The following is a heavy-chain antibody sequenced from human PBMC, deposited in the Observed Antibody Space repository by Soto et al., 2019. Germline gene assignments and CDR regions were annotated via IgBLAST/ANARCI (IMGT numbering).Heavy chain of an antibody. V-gene: IGHV3-64*01. CDR2: IGSNGGRT. D-gene: IGHD6-13*01. J-gene: IGHJ4*02. CDR1: GFTSSSNG. CDR3: ARMGAGAGSDY. Sequence: EVQLVESGGGLFHRGGSRRLSVAASGFTSSSNGVLWVRQAPGKGLESVSGIGSNGGRTNYANSVKGRFTISRDNSKNTLFLQMGSLRVEDMAVYYCARMGAGAGSDYWGQGTLVTVSS.